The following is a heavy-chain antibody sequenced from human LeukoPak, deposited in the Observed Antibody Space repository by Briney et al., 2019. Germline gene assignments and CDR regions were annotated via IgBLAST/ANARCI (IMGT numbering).Heavy chain of an antibody. CDR1: GFTFSSYA. V-gene: IGHV3-23*01. J-gene: IGHJ4*02. CDR3: AKANCPYYYDSSCYSTFDY. Sequence: GGSLRLSCAASGFTFSSYAMNWVRQAPGKGLEWVSGMSGSGVSPYYADSVKGPFTMSRDNSKNTLYLQMNRHRAEDTAAYYCAKANCPYYYDSSCYSTFDYWGQGTLVTVSS. D-gene: IGHD3-22*01. CDR2: MSGSGVSP.